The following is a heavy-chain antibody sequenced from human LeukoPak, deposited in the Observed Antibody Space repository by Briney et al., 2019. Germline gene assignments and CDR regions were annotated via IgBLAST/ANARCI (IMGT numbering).Heavy chain of an antibody. V-gene: IGHV4-30-4*01. J-gene: IGHJ6*02. D-gene: IGHD3-3*01. CDR1: GGSISSGDYY. Sequence: SETLSLTCTVSGGSISSGDYYWSWIRQPPGKGLEWIGYISYSGSTYYNPSLKSRVTISVDTSKNQFSLKLSSVTAADTAVYYCARAFIAPLFDLWSGYGMDVWGLGTTVTVPS. CDR3: ARAFIAPLFDLWSGYGMDV. CDR2: ISYSGST.